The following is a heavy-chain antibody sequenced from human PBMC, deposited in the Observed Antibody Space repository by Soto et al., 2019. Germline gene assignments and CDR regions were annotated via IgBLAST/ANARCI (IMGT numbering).Heavy chain of an antibody. CDR2: ISYDGSNK. CDR3: AKDYGDYYNWFDP. J-gene: IGHJ5*02. D-gene: IGHD4-17*01. CDR1: GFTFSSYG. V-gene: IGHV3-30*18. Sequence: QVQLVESGGGVVQPGRSLRLSCAASGFTFSSYGMHWVRQAPGKGLEWVAVISYDGSNKYYADFVKGRFTISRDNSKNTLYLQMNSLRAEDTAVYYCAKDYGDYYNWFDPWGQGTLVTVSS.